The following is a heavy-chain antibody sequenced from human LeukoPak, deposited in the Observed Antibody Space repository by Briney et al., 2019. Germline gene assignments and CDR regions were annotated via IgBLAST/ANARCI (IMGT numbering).Heavy chain of an antibody. V-gene: IGHV5-51*01. CDR2: ICPGDSDT. D-gene: IGHD2-2*02. CDR1: GYSFTNYW. CDR3: AVGYCSSTSCYNPIFDY. Sequence: GESLKISCKGSGYSFTNYWIGWVRQMPGKGLEWMGIICPGDSDTRYSPSFQGQVTISADKSISTAYLQWSSLKASDTAMYYCAVGYCSSTSCYNPIFDYWGQGTLVTVSS. J-gene: IGHJ4*02.